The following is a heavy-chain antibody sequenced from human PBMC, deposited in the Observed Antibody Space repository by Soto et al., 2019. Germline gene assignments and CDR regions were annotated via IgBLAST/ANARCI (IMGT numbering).Heavy chain of an antibody. Sequence: PGGSLRLSCVASGLTFTDYHMYWVRQAPGKGLECVSIISNDGSNTYSAESVKGRFTMSRDNSKNTLYLQMNSLRLEDTAIYFCARDRKWANFGVLTQYGMDVWGQGTTVTVSS. CDR1: GLTFTDYH. V-gene: IGHV3-30*03. CDR3: ARDRKWANFGVLTQYGMDV. J-gene: IGHJ6*02. CDR2: ISNDGSNT. D-gene: IGHD3-3*01.